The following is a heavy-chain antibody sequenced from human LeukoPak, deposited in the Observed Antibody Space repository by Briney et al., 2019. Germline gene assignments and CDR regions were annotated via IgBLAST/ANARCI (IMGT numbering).Heavy chain of an antibody. V-gene: IGHV1-18*04. CDR3: ARAAVAVRSSAFDI. J-gene: IGHJ3*02. Sequence: ASVKVSCKASGYTFTSYGISWVRHALGQGLEWMGWISAYNGNTNYAQKLQGRVTMTTDTSTSTAYMELRSLRSDDTAVYYSARAAVAVRSSAFDIWGQETMVTASS. D-gene: IGHD6-13*01. CDR2: ISAYNGNT. CDR1: GYTFTSYG.